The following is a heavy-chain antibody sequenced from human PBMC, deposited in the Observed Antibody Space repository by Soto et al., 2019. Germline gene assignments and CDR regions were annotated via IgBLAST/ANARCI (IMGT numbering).Heavy chain of an antibody. Sequence: SETLSLTCTVSGGSISSSSYYWSWIRQPPGKGLEWIGYIHYSGSANYNPSLMSRVTISVDSSKNQFSLKLSSVTAADTAVYYCARDQNGSPHFDYWGQGTLVTVSS. CDR2: IHYSGSA. D-gene: IGHD1-26*01. J-gene: IGHJ4*02. V-gene: IGHV4-61*01. CDR1: GGSISSSSYY. CDR3: ARDQNGSPHFDY.